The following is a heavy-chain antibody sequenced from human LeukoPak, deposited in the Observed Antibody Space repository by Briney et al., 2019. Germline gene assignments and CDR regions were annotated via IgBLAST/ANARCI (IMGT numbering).Heavy chain of an antibody. CDR1: GDTPPSHA. CDR3: ARDYNWNFANSSPFDY. V-gene: IGHV1-69*06. J-gene: IGHJ4*02. D-gene: IGHD1-7*01. CDR2: IIPAFGTA. Sequence: GASVKVSCKSSGDTPPSHAISWVRQAPGQGLEWIGGIIPAFGTANYAQKFQGRVTITADKSTRTAYMEMSSLRSEDTAVYYCARDYNWNFANSSPFDYWGQGTLVTVSS.